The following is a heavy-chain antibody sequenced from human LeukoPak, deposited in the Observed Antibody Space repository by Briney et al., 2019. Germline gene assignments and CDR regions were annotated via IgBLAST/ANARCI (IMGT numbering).Heavy chain of an antibody. CDR1: GFTFSSYA. CDR2: ISYDGSNK. D-gene: IGHD3-9*01. Sequence: PGRSLRLSCAASGFTFSSYAMHWVRQAPGKGLEWVAVISYDGSNKYYADSVKGRFTISRDNSKNTLYLQMNSLRAEDTAVYYCARAQKYYDILTGCWNYYYYGMDVWGKGTTVTVSS. V-gene: IGHV3-30*04. CDR3: ARAQKYYDILTGCWNYYYYGMDV. J-gene: IGHJ6*04.